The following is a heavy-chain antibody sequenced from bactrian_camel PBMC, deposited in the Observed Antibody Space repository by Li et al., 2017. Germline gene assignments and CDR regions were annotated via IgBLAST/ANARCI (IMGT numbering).Heavy chain of an antibody. J-gene: IGHJ4*01. CDR3: AKGFDVPMGWDY. CDR2: IVSTGINT. V-gene: IGHV3S40*01. Sequence: GGGLVQPGGSLRLSCAASGFTAGSYYMSWVRQAPGKGLEWVSDIVSTGINTHYRDSVKGRFTIPRDNDKKTVYLELNSLKTEDTAMHYCAKGFDVPMGWDYWGQGTQVTVS. D-gene: IGHD1*01. CDR1: GFTAGSYY.